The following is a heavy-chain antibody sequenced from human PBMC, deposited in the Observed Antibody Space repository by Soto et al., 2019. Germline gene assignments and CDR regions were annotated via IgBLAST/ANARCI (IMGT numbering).Heavy chain of an antibody. D-gene: IGHD6-13*01. J-gene: IGHJ4*02. Sequence: HPGGSLRLSCAASGFTFSSYAMNWVRQAPGKGLEWVSVISGSGDSTYYADSVKGRFTISRGNSKNTLYLQMNSLRTEDTAVYYCARRGPGTYFDYWGQGTLVTVSS. CDR1: GFTFSSYA. CDR2: ISGSGDST. CDR3: ARRGPGTYFDY. V-gene: IGHV3-23*01.